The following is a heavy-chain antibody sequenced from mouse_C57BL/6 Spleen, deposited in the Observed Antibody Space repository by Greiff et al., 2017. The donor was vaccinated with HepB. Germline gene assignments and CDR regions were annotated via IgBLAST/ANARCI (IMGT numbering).Heavy chain of an antibody. V-gene: IGHV5-4*03. J-gene: IGHJ1*03. CDR3: ARGGSYGYFDV. Sequence: DVKLVESGGGLVKPGGSLKLSCAASGFTFSSYAMSWVRQTPEKRLEWVATISDGGSYTYYPDNVKGRFTISRDNAKNNLYLQMSHLKSEDTAMYYCARGGSYGYFDVWGTGTTVTVSS. CDR1: GFTFSSYA. CDR2: ISDGGSYT. D-gene: IGHD1-1*01.